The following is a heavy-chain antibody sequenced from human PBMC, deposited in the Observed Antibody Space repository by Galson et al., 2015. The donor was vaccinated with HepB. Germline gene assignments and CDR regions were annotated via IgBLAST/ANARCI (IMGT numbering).Heavy chain of an antibody. V-gene: IGHV3-23*01. Sequence: SLRLSCAASGSTFRSYAMTWVRQAPGRGLDSVSSISGSGGNTYYTASVQGRFTISRDNSKNTLFLQMKSLRVEDTAVYFCAKEGRNGYFGVYGGFDVWGHGTLVTVSS. CDR1: GSTFRSYA. CDR3: AKEGRNGYFGVYGGFDV. D-gene: IGHD3-22*01. CDR2: ISGSGGNT. J-gene: IGHJ3*01.